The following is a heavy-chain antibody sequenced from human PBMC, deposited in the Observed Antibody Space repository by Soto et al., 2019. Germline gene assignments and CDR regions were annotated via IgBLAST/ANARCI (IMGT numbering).Heavy chain of an antibody. CDR1: GYTFTKYY. D-gene: IGHD1-26*01. CDR3: ARDVAREKDS. J-gene: IGHJ5*01. V-gene: IGHV1-46*01. Sequence: QVQLLQSGAEVKQPGASVKVSCKASGYTFTKYYIHWVRQAPGQGLEWMGVINPGDGTTTYAQSFPGRVKMTGDTSTSTVYLGLSSLRIDDTAVYFCARDVAREKDSWGQGTLVTVSS. CDR2: INPGDGTT.